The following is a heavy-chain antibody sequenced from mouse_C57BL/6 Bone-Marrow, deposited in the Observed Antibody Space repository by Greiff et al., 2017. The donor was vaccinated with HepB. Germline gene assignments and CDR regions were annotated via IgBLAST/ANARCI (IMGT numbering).Heavy chain of an antibody. CDR1: GYSFTGYY. CDR2: INPSTGGT. Sequence: VQLQQSGPELVKPGASVKISCKASGYSFTGYYMNWVKQSPEKSLEWIGEINPSTGGTTYNQKFKAKATLTVDKSSSTAYMQLKSLTSEDSAVYYCARRGLRGYYAMDYWGQGTSDTVSS. CDR3: ARRGLRGYYAMDY. D-gene: IGHD3-3*01. V-gene: IGHV1-42*01. J-gene: IGHJ4*01.